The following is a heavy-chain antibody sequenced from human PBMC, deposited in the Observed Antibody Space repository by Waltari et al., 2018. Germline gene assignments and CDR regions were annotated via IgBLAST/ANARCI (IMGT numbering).Heavy chain of an antibody. Sequence: QVQLQESGPGLVKPSETLSLTCTVSGGSISSYYWSWIRQPPGKGLEWIGYIYHNGSTYYNPSLKSRVTISVDTSKNQFSLKLSSVTAADTAVYYCARVPMVRGVLAFMDVWGQGTTVTVSS. J-gene: IGHJ6*02. CDR2: IYHNGST. CDR1: GGSISSYY. CDR3: ARVPMVRGVLAFMDV. D-gene: IGHD3-10*01. V-gene: IGHV4-59*08.